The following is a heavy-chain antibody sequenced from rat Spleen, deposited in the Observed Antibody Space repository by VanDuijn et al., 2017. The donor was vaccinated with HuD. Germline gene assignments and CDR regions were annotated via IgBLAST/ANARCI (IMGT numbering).Heavy chain of an antibody. Sequence: EVQLVETGGGLVQPGRSLKLSYVASGFTFSSYWMYWIRQAPGKGLEWVSSINTDGGSTYYPDSVKGRFTISRDNAENTVYLQMNSLRSEDTATYYCATEGMLGFFDFWGQGVMVTVSS. D-gene: IGHD1-11*01. CDR1: GFTFSSYW. CDR3: ATEGMLGFFDF. J-gene: IGHJ2*01. CDR2: INTDGGST. V-gene: IGHV5-58*01.